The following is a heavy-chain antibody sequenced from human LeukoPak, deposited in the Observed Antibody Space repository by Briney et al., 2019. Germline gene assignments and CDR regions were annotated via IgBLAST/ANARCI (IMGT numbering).Heavy chain of an antibody. Sequence: SETLSLTCTGSGDSISGYYWSWIRQPPGKGLEWIGHIYYFGSTNYNPSLKSRVTISVDTSKNQFSLKLSSVTAVDTAVYYCAREVLSDRRIDYWGQGTLVTVSS. CDR2: IYYFGST. CDR3: AREVLSDRRIDY. J-gene: IGHJ4*02. CDR1: GDSISGYY. D-gene: IGHD1-14*01. V-gene: IGHV4-59*01.